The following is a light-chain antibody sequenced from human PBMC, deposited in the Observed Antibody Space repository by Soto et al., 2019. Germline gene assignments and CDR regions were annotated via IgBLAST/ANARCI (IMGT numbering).Light chain of an antibody. CDR2: GVS. J-gene: IGLJ1*01. CDR3: CSYSGSSTFYV. V-gene: IGLV2-14*01. CDR1: KIDIGSYNY. Sequence: QSVLTHAASVSGSAVQSIIIPCSGTKIDIGSYNYVDWYQQFPVKTPKILIYGVSNRTSGVSNRFSASKSGNTASLTIYSLQPEDEADYYCCSYSGSSTFYVFGTRAKVTVL.